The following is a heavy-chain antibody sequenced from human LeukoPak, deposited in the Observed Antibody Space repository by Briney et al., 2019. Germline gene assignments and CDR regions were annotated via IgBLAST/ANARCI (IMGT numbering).Heavy chain of an antibody. CDR2: INHSGST. CDR1: GGSFSGYY. Sequence: SETLSLTCAVYGGSFSGYYWSWIRQPPGKGLEWIGEINHSGSTNYNPSLKSRVTISVHTSKNQFSLKLSSVTAADTAVYYCARCDVVVPAAIYYYGMDVWGQGTTVTVSS. D-gene: IGHD2-2*01. J-gene: IGHJ6*02. V-gene: IGHV4-34*01. CDR3: ARCDVVVPAAIYYYGMDV.